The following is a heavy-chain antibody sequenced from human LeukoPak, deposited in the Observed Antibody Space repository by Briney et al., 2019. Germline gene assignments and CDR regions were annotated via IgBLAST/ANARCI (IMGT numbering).Heavy chain of an antibody. J-gene: IGHJ4*02. CDR1: VFSLSTSGMR. V-gene: IGHV2-70*04. D-gene: IGHD6-6*01. CDR3: ARTPSRSSYFDY. CDR2: IDWDDDQ. Sequence: SGPTLVKPTQTLILPCTFSVFSLSTSGMRVIWVRQPPGKSLQWLARIDWDDDQFYSTSLQTRLTIFKDTSKNQVVLTMTNMDPVDTDTYYCARTPSRSSYFDYWGQGTQVTVSS.